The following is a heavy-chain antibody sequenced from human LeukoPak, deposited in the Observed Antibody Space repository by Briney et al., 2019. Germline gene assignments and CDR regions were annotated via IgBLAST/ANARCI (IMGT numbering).Heavy chain of an antibody. J-gene: IGHJ6*03. CDR1: GYTFTGYY. CDR3: ARDSVRSSGPTWFYFYYMDV. CDR2: INPNSGGT. Sequence: ASVKVSCKASGYTFTGYYIHWVRQAPGQGLEWMGWINPNSGGTNYAQKFQGRVTMTRDTSISTAYMELSRLRSDDTAVYYCARDSVRSSGPTWFYFYYMDVWGKGTTVTVYS. V-gene: IGHV1-2*02. D-gene: IGHD6-19*01.